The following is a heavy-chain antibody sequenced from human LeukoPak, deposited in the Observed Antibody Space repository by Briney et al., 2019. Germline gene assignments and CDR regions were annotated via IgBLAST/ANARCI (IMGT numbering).Heavy chain of an antibody. V-gene: IGHV2-70*11. CDR2: IDWEDDK. CDR3: ARIHDIRYYYGLDV. J-gene: IGHJ6*02. D-gene: IGHD3-9*01. Sequence: SGPTLVNPTQTPTLTFTFSGFSLSTSGISVSWIRQPPGVALECLAGIDWEDDKYYSTALKTRIAFFEVTSKSQVVLTMTNMDPVDTATYYSARIHDIRYYYGLDVWGQGTTVTVSS. CDR1: GFSLSTSGIS.